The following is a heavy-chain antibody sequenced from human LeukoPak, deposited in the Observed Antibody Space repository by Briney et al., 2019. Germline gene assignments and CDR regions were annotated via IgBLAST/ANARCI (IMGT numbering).Heavy chain of an antibody. CDR1: GGSISSGGYY. J-gene: IGHJ4*02. V-gene: IGHV4-31*03. Sequence: PSETLSLTCTASGGSISSGGYYWSWIRQHPGKGLEWIGYIYYSGSTYYNPSLKSRVTISVDTSKNQFSLKLSSVTAADTAVYYCARVDRITGTTRNLGFDYWGQGTLVTVSS. CDR3: ARVDRITGTTRNLGFDY. CDR2: IYYSGST. D-gene: IGHD1-20*01.